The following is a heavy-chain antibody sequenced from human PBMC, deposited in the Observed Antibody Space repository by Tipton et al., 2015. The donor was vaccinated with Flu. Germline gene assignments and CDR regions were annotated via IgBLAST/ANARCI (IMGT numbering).Heavy chain of an antibody. CDR1: GDSISSYY. CDR2: IYTSGST. Sequence: TLSLTRTVSGDSISSYYWSWIRQPAGKGLEWIGRIYTSGSTNYNASLKSRVTMSVDTSKNQFSLKLSSVTVADTAVYYCARDYLLGDLSFFDNWGQGTLVTVSS. CDR3: ARDYLLGDLSFFDN. J-gene: IGHJ4*02. V-gene: IGHV4-4*07. D-gene: IGHD3-16*02.